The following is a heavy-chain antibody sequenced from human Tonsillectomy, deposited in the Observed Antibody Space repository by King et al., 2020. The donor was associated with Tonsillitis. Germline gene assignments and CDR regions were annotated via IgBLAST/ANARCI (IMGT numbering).Heavy chain of an antibody. J-gene: IGHJ4*02. D-gene: IGHD3-9*01. CDR1: GFTFGDYA. Sequence: VQLVESGGGLVKPGRSLRLSCTASGFTFGDYAMSWFRQAPGKGLEWVGFIRSKAYGGTTEYAASVKGRFTISRDDSKSIAYLQMNSLKTEDTAVYYCTRTEHDILTGWGRDYWGQGTLVTVSS. CDR2: IRSKAYGGTT. V-gene: IGHV3-49*05. CDR3: TRTEHDILTGWGRDY.